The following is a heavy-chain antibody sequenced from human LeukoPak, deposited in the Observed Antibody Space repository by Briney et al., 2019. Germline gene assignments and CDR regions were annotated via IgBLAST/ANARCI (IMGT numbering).Heavy chain of an antibody. CDR3: AKAPTYYGSGSLL. CDR1: GFTSSSYG. CDR2: ISGSGGST. Sequence: PGGSLRLSCAASGFTSSSYGMSWVRQAPGKGLEWVSAISGSGGSTYYADSVKGRFTISRDNSKNTLYLQMNSLRAEDTAVYYCAKAPTYYGSGSLLWGQGTMVTVSS. D-gene: IGHD3-10*01. V-gene: IGHV3-23*01. J-gene: IGHJ3*01.